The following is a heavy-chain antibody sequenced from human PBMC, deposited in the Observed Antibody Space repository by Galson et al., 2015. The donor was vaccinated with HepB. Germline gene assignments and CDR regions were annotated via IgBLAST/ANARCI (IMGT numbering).Heavy chain of an antibody. CDR2: IIPILGIA. J-gene: IGHJ4*02. Sequence: SVKVSCKASGGTFSSYAISWVRQAPGQGLEWMGRIIPILGIANYAQKFQGRVTITADKSTSTAYMELSSLRSEDTAVYYCARETVVTGTLDYWGQGTLVTVSS. CDR3: ARETVVTGTLDY. V-gene: IGHV1-69*04. D-gene: IGHD4-23*01. CDR1: GGTFSSYA.